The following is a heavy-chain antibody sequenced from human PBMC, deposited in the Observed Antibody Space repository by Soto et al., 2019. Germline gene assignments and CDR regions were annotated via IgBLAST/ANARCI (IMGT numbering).Heavy chain of an antibody. CDR1: GFTFSSYW. J-gene: IGHJ3*02. CDR2: IKHDGSEK. Sequence: EVQLVESGGGLVQPGGSLRLSCAASGFTFSSYWMSWVRQAPGKGLEWVANIKHDGSEKYNVDSVKARFTISRDIAKNALYLQMNRLRAEDTAVYFCARAGRITIFSTGYPLKAFDIWGQGTMVSVSS. V-gene: IGHV3-7*01. CDR3: ARAGRITIFSTGYPLKAFDI. D-gene: IGHD3-9*01.